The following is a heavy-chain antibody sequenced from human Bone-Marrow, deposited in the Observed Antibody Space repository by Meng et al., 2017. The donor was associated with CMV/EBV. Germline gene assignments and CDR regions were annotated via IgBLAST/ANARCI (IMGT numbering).Heavy chain of an antibody. D-gene: IGHD2-2*01. CDR1: GVPFSSYA. Sequence: GESLKISCAASGVPFSSYAMHWVRQAPGKGLEWVAVISYDGNNKYYAESVRGRFTISRDNSKNTLHLQMNSLRAEDTAVYYCARDEEYQTFSYYYGMDVWGQGTTVTVSS. CDR3: ARDEEYQTFSYYYGMDV. V-gene: IGHV3-30*04. CDR2: ISYDGNNK. J-gene: IGHJ6*02.